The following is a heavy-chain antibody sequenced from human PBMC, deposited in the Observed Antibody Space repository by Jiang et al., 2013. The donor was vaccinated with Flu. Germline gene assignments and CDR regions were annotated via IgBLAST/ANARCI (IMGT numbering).Heavy chain of an antibody. D-gene: IGHD3-10*01. CDR3: ARAPGSYYRSHFDY. J-gene: IGHJ4*02. V-gene: IGHV1-3*01. CDR2: INAGNGNT. CDR1: GYTFTSYA. Sequence: GAEVKKPGASVKVSCKASGYTFTSYAMHWVRQAPGQRLEWMGWINAGNGNTKYSQKFQGRVTITRDTSASTAYMELSSLRSEDTAVYYCARAPGSYYRSHFDYWGQGTLVTVSP.